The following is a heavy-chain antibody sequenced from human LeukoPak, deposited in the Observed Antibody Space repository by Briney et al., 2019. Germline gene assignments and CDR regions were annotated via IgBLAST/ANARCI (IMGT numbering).Heavy chain of an antibody. CDR2: IYYSGST. Sequence: SETLSLTCTVSGGSISSYYWSWIRQPPGRGLEWIGYIYYSGSTNYNPSLKSRVTISVDTSKNQFSLKLSSVTAADTAVYYCARALSGSPGAFDIWGQGTMVTVSS. CDR1: GGSISSYY. CDR3: ARALSGSPGAFDI. V-gene: IGHV4-59*01. D-gene: IGHD2/OR15-2a*01. J-gene: IGHJ3*02.